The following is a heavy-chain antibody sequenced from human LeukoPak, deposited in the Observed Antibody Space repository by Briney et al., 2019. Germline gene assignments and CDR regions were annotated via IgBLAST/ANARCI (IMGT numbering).Heavy chain of an antibody. CDR2: ISYDGSNK. V-gene: IGHV3-30-3*01. CDR3: ARPQSP. Sequence: GGSLRLSCAASGFTFSSYAMHWVRQAPGKGLEWVAVISYDGSNKYHADSVKGRFTISRDNSKNTLYLQMNSLRAEDTAVYYCARPQSPWGQGTLVTVSS. CDR1: GFTFSSYA. J-gene: IGHJ5*02.